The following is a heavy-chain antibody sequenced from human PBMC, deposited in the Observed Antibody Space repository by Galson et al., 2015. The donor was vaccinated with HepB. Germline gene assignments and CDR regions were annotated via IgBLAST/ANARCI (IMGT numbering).Heavy chain of an antibody. Sequence: SVKVSCKASGGTFSSYAISWVRQAPGQGLEWMGGIIPIFGTANYAQKFQGRVMITADESTSTAYMELSSLRSEDTAVYYCARDRRSGGPLGYYYYGMDVWGQGTTVTVSS. CDR1: GGTFSSYA. CDR3: ARDRRSGGPLGYYYYGMDV. D-gene: IGHD2-15*01. V-gene: IGHV1-69*13. J-gene: IGHJ6*02. CDR2: IIPIFGTA.